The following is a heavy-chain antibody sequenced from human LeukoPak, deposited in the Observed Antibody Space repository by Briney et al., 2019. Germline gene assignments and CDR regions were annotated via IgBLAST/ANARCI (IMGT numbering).Heavy chain of an antibody. CDR1: GGSFSGYY. Sequence: SETLSLTCAVYGGSFSGYYWSWIRQPPGKGLEWIGEINHSGSTNYNPSLKSRVTISVDTSKNQFSLKLSSVTAADTAVYYCARFGGYSGYEGSWGQGTLVTVSS. V-gene: IGHV4-34*01. CDR2: INHSGST. CDR3: ARFGGYSGYEGS. D-gene: IGHD5-12*01. J-gene: IGHJ4*02.